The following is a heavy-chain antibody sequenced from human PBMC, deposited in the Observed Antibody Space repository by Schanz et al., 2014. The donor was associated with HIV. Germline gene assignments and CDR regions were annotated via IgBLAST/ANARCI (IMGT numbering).Heavy chain of an antibody. CDR2: VGYGGDNT. CDR3: AKRGPYTGRYEYFQQ. J-gene: IGHJ1*01. CDR1: GLTISNYS. D-gene: IGHD1-26*01. Sequence: EVQLAESGGGLVKPWGSLRLSCAASGLTISNYSMNWVRQAPGKGLEWVSTVGYGGDNTYYADSVEGRFTISRDNSKNTVYLQMNSLRAEDTALYYCAKRGPYTGRYEYFQQWGQGTLVTVSS. V-gene: IGHV3-23*04.